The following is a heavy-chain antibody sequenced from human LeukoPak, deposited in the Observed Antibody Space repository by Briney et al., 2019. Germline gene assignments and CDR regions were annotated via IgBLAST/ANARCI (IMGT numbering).Heavy chain of an antibody. J-gene: IGHJ5*02. D-gene: IGHD3-10*01. V-gene: IGHV3-30*04. Sequence: GRSLRLSCAASGFTFSTYAMHWVRQAPGKGLEWVAVISYDGNNKYYADSVKGRFTISRDNSKNTLYLQMNSLRVEDTAVYYCARGVDYYGSGSGNWFDPWGQGTLVTVSS. CDR2: ISYDGNNK. CDR3: ARGVDYYGSGSGNWFDP. CDR1: GFTFSTYA.